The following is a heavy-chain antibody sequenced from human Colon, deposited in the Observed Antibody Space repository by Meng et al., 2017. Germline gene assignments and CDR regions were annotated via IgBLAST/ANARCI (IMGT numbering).Heavy chain of an antibody. CDR2: INWNGGST. V-gene: IGHV3-20*01. D-gene: IGHD3-16*02. CDR3: ARDRAYDYVCGSYRPDAFDI. J-gene: IGHJ3*02. CDR1: GFTFEDYG. Sequence: GGSLRLSCAASGFTFEDYGMSWVRQAPGKGLEWVSVINWNGGSTGYADSVKGRFTISRDNAKNSLYLQMNSLRAEDTTLYHCARDRAYDYVCGSYRPDAFDIWGQGTMVTVSS.